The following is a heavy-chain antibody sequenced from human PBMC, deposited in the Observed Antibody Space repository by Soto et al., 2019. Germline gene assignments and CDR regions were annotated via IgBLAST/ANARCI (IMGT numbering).Heavy chain of an antibody. CDR1: GFTFSSYA. CDR3: ARAGYCSGGGGYARYGFDP. CDR2: ISYDGSNK. Sequence: QVQLVESGGGVVQPGRSLRLSCAASGFTFSSYAMHWVRQAPGKGLEWVAVISYDGSNKYYADSVKGRFTISRDNSKNTLYLQMNSLRAEDTAVYYCARAGYCSGGGGYARYGFDPWGQGTLVTVSS. V-gene: IGHV3-30-3*01. D-gene: IGHD2-15*01. J-gene: IGHJ5*02.